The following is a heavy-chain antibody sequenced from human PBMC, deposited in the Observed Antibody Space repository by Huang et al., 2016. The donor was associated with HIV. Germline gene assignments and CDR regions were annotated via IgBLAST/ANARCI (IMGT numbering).Heavy chain of an antibody. D-gene: IGHD2-21*02. V-gene: IGHV4-39*01. J-gene: IGHJ6*02. CDR1: GVSISNSRYY. Sequence: QLQLQESGPGLVKPSETLSLTCTVSGVSISNSRYYWGWIRQPPGKGLEYIGSIYYSGSTYYNPSLNGRITMSIDSAKNQCSLKLNSVTAADTAVYYCSRQDEKGYCAGDCSNHYYFGLDVWGHGTTVTVS. CDR3: SRQDEKGYCAGDCSNHYYFGLDV. CDR2: IYYSGST.